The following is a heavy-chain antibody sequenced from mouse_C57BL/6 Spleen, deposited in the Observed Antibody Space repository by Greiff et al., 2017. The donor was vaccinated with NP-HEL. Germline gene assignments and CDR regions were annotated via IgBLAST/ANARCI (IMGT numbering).Heavy chain of an antibody. CDR2: IYPGDGDT. D-gene: IGHD4-1*01. CDR3: ARRGELGAMDY. J-gene: IGHJ4*01. Sequence: VQLVESGAELVKPGASVKISCKASGYAFSSYWMNWVKQRPGKGLEWIGQIYPGDGDTNYNGKFKGKATLTADKSSSTAYMQLSSLTSEDSAVYFCARRGELGAMDYWGQGTSVTVSS. CDR1: GYAFSSYW. V-gene: IGHV1-80*01.